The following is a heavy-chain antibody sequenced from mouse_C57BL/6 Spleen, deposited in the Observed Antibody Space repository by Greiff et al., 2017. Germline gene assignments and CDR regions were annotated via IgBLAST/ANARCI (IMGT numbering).Heavy chain of an antibody. CDR1: GYTFTDYY. Sequence: VQLQQSGPVLVKPGASVKMSCKASGYTFTDYYMNWVKQSHGKSLEWIGVINPYNGGTSYNQKFKGKATLTVDKPSSTAYMERNSLTSEDSAVYYGARRWEKAVGYFDYWGQGTTLTVSS. V-gene: IGHV1-19*01. J-gene: IGHJ2*01. D-gene: IGHD4-1*01. CDR3: ARRWEKAVGYFDY. CDR2: INPYNGGT.